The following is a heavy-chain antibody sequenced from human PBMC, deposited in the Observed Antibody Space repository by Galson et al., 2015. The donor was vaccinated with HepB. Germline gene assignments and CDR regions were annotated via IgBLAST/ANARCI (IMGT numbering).Heavy chain of an antibody. CDR2: ISYDGSNK. V-gene: IGHV3-30*03. CDR3: AREIQLWSKPPPIYGMDV. J-gene: IGHJ6*02. CDR1: GFTFSSYG. D-gene: IGHD5-18*01. Sequence: SLRLSCAASGFTFSSYGMHWVRQAPGKGLEWVAVISYDGSNKYYADSVKGRFTISRDNSKNTLYLQMNSLRAEDTAVYYCAREIQLWSKPPPIYGMDVWGQGTTVTVSS.